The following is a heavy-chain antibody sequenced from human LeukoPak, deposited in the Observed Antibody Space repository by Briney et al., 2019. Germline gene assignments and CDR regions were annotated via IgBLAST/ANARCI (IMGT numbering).Heavy chain of an antibody. V-gene: IGHV6-1*01. D-gene: IGHD6-13*01. J-gene: IGHJ4*02. CDR3: SRSIAAAHDY. Sequence: SQTLSLTCAISGDSFSSNSAAWDWLRQSPSRGVEWLGRTYYRSKLYNDYAVSVKSRITINPDTSKIQFSLQLNSVTPEDTAVYYCSRSIAAAHDYWGQGTLVTVSS. CDR1: GDSFSSNSAA. CDR2: TYYRSKLYN.